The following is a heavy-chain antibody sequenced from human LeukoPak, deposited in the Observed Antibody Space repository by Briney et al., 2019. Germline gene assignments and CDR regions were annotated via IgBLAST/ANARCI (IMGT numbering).Heavy chain of an antibody. CDR1: GFTFSSYA. CDR3: ARAARGSSYYYDSSGYYYGHYYYYGMDV. Sequence: GGSLRLSCAASGFTFSSYAMHGVRQAPGKGLEWVAVISYDGSNKYYADSVKGRFTISRDNSKNTLYLQMNSLRAEDTAVYYSARAARGSSYYYDSSGYYYGHYYYYGMDVWGQGTTVTVSS. CDR2: ISYDGSNK. J-gene: IGHJ6*02. D-gene: IGHD3-22*01. V-gene: IGHV3-30-3*01.